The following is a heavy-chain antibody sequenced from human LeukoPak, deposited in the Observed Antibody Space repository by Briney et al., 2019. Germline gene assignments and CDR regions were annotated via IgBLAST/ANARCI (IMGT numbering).Heavy chain of an antibody. CDR2: IYHSGST. V-gene: IGHV4-38-2*01. D-gene: IGHD2-2*02. J-gene: IGHJ4*02. CDR3: ARICSSTSCYTSTTDY. Sequence: SETLSLTCAVSGYSISSGYYWGWTRQPPGKGLGWIGSIYHSGSTYYNPSLKSRVTISVDTSKNQFSLKLSSVTAADTAVYYCARICSSTSCYTSTTDYWGQGTLVTVSS. CDR1: GYSISSGYY.